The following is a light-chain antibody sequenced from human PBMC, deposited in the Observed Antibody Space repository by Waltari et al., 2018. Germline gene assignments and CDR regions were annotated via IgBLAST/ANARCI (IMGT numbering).Light chain of an antibody. CDR1: QSVNSIL. CDR3: QLYGFSPGT. V-gene: IGKV3D-20*01. CDR2: DSS. J-gene: IGKJ1*01. Sequence: IVLTQSPATLSLSPGERVTLSCGPSQSVNSILIAWYQQKPGLAPRLLMYDSSNRATGVPYRFSGSGSGTDFTLTISRLEPEDSAVYYCQLYGFSPGTFGQGTTVEIK.